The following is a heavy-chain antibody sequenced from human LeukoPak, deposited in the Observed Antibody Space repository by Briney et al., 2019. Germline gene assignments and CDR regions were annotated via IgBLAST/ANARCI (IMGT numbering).Heavy chain of an antibody. CDR3: ARGSSFGYCSSTSCYGTEYYYYGMDV. CDR2: ISSSSSYI. V-gene: IGHV3-21*01. Sequence: GGSLRLSCAASGFTFSSYSMNWVRQAPGKGLEWVSSISSSSSYIYYADSVKGRFTISRDNAKNSLYLQMNSLRAEDTAVYYCARGSSFGYCSSTSCYGTEYYYYGMDVWGQGTTVTVSS. J-gene: IGHJ6*02. CDR1: GFTFSSYS. D-gene: IGHD2-2*01.